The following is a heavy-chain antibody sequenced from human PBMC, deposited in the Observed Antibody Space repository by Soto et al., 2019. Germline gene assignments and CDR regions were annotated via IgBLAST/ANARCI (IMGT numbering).Heavy chain of an antibody. CDR3: ATAVTQSQTTEYWFDP. V-gene: IGHV1-24*01. D-gene: IGHD4-4*01. Sequence: ASVKVSCKVSGYTLTELSMHWVRQAPGKGLEWMGGFDPEDGETIYAQKFQGRVTMTEDTSTDTAYMELSSLRSEDTAVYYCATAVTQSQTTEYWFDPWGQGTPVPVSS. CDR1: GYTLTELS. J-gene: IGHJ5*02. CDR2: FDPEDGET.